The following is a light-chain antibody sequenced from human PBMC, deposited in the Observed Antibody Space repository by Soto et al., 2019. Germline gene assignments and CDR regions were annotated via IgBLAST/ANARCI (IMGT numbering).Light chain of an antibody. CDR3: QQYSNWPRT. J-gene: IGKJ1*01. CDR2: GAS. CDR1: QSVGSN. Sequence: EIVMTQSPATLSVSPGERATLFCGASQSVGSNLAWYQQKPGQAPRFLMYGASTRATGIPARFSGSGSGTEFTLTISSLQSEDFAVYYCQQYSNWPRTFGQGTKVEVK. V-gene: IGKV3-15*01.